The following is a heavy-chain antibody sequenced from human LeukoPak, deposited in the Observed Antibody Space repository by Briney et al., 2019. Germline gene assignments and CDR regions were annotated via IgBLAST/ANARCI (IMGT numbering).Heavy chain of an antibody. CDR3: AGATYYYDSSDDDAFDI. V-gene: IGHV4-30-4*01. J-gene: IGHJ3*02. D-gene: IGHD3-22*01. CDR2: IYYSGST. Sequence: PSETLSLTCTVSGGSISSGDYYWSWIRQPPGKGLEWIGYIYYSGSTYYNPSLKSRVTISVDRSKNQFFLKLSSVTAADTAVYYCAGATYYYDSSDDDAFDIWGQGTMVTVSS. CDR1: GGSISSGDYY.